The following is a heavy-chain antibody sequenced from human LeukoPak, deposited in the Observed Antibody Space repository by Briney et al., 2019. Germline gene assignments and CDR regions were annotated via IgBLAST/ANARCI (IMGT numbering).Heavy chain of an antibody. D-gene: IGHD6-19*01. CDR1: GFTVSSNY. J-gene: IGHJ4*02. CDR2: MSHDGTDK. V-gene: IGHV3-30-3*01. CDR3: VRAGATGYGSGWFEVLEY. Sequence: GGSLRLSCAASGFTVSSNYMSWVRQAPGKGLEWVAVMSHDGTDKYYAGSVKGRFTISRDNSKNTLFLQMNTLRPDDTAVYYCVRAGATGYGSGWFEVLEYWGQGTLVTVSS.